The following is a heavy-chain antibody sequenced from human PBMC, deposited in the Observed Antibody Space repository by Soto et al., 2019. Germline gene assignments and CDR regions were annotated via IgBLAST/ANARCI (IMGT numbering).Heavy chain of an antibody. D-gene: IGHD6-19*01. CDR2: IIPILGIA. J-gene: IGHJ4*02. Sequence: QVQLVQSGAEVKKPGSSVKVSCKASGGTFSSYTISWVRQAPGQGLEWMGRIIPILGIANYAQKFQGRVTIXXDKSTSTAYMELRSLRSADTAVYYCARVDSSGWYYWGQGTLVTVSS. CDR3: ARVDSSGWYY. V-gene: IGHV1-69*02. CDR1: GGTFSSYT.